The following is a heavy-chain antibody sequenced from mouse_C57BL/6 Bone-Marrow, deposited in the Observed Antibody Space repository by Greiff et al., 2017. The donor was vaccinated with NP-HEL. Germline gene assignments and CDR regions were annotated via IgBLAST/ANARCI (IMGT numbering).Heavy chain of an antibody. CDR3: ARLYDGYPWFAY. D-gene: IGHD2-3*01. CDR2: INPYNGGT. V-gene: IGHV1-19*01. CDR1: GYTFTDYY. Sequence: DVKLQESGPVLVKPGASVKMSCKASGYTFTDYYMNWVKQSHGKSLEWIGVINPYNGGTSYNQKFKGKATLTVDKSSSTAYMELNSLTSEDSAVYYCARLYDGYPWFAYWGQGTLVTVSA. J-gene: IGHJ3*01.